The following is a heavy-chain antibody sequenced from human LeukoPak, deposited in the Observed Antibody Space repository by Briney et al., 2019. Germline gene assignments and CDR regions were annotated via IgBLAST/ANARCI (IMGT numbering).Heavy chain of an antibody. D-gene: IGHD5-18*01. CDR2: IYYSGST. CDR1: GGSISSSSYY. V-gene: IGHV4-39*07. Sequence: PSETLSLTCTVSGGSISSSSYYWGWIRQPPGKGLEWIGSIYYSGSTYYNPSLKSRVTISVDTSKNQFSLKLSSVTAADTAVYYCARSEVDTAMVTPWGQGTLVTVSS. CDR3: ARSEVDTAMVTP. J-gene: IGHJ5*02.